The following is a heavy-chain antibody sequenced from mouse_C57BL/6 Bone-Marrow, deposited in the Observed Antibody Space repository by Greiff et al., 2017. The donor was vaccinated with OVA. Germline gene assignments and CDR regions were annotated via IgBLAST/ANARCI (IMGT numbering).Heavy chain of an antibody. CDR3: ARSRGYYGSSLYYYAMDY. J-gene: IGHJ4*01. V-gene: IGHV1-9*01. CDR1: GYTFTGYW. D-gene: IGHD1-1*01. CDR2: ILPGSGST. Sequence: VQLQQSGAELMKPGASVKLSCKATGYTFTGYWLEWVKQRPGHGLEWIGEILPGSGSTNYNEKFTGKATFTADTSSNTAYMQLSSLTTEDSAIYYCARSRGYYGSSLYYYAMDYWGQGTSVTVSS.